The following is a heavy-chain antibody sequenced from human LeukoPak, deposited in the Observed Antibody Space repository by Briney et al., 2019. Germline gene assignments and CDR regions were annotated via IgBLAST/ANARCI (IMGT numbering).Heavy chain of an antibody. CDR1: KFTFSSYE. V-gene: IGHV3-48*03. J-gene: IGHJ4*02. CDR2: ISSSGFTI. CDR3: ARGSRLQLLWFGAYFDY. Sequence: HPGGSLRLSCAASKFTFSSYEMNWVRQAPGKGLEWVSYISSSGFTIYYADSVKGRFTISRDNAKNSLYLQMNSLRAEDTAVYYCARGSRLQLLWFGAYFDYWGQGTLVTVSS. D-gene: IGHD3-10*01.